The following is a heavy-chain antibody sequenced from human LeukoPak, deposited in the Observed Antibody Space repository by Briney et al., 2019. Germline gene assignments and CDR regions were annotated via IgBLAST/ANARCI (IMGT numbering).Heavy chain of an antibody. J-gene: IGHJ6*03. CDR1: GGSISSYY. CDR3: ARMKTVTYYYYYYYMDV. V-gene: IGHV4-4*07. D-gene: IGHD4-17*01. CDR2: IDTSGST. Sequence: SETLSLTCTVSGGSISSYYWSWIRQPAGKGLEWIGRIDTSGSTNYNPSLKSRVTMSVDTSKNQFSLKLSSVTAADTAVYYCARMKTVTYYYYYYYMDVWGKGTTVTISS.